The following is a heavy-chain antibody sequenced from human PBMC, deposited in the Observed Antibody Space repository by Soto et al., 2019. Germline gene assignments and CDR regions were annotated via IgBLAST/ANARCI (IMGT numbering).Heavy chain of an antibody. V-gene: IGHV4-31*03. CDR2: IYYNGRT. J-gene: IGHJ6*02. Sequence: QVQLQESGPGLVKPSQTLSLTCTVSGGSINSGGYYWSWIRQHPGQGLEWIGYIYYNGRTYYNPLLESRSSISVDTSKNQFSLKIHSVTAADTAVYFCARLPSIINYPMDVWGPGTPVTVSS. CDR3: ARLPSIINYPMDV. CDR1: GGSINSGGYY.